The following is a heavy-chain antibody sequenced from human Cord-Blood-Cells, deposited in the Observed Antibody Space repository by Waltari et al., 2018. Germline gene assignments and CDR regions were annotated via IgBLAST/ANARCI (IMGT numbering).Heavy chain of an antibody. D-gene: IGHD2-15*01. Sequence: QVQLQESGPGLVKPSETLSLTCTVSGGSISSYYWSWIRQPPGKGLEWIGYIYYSGSTNSNPSLKSRVTISGDTSKNQFSLKLSSVTAADTAVYYCARAVVVVAATRYSVSWFDPWGQGTLVTVSS. V-gene: IGHV4-59*01. CDR1: GGSISSYY. CDR2: IYYSGST. J-gene: IGHJ5*02. CDR3: ARAVVVVAATRYSVSWFDP.